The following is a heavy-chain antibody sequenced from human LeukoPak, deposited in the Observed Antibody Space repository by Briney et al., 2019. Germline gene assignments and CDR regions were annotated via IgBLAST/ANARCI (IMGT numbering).Heavy chain of an antibody. CDR2: VYYSGSP. Sequence: PSETLSPTCTVSGVSLIGSRYFWGWIRQPPGRGLEWIASVYYSGSPYFNPSLKSRVTISADTSKNQFSLKLNSVNAADTAVYYCATSSSASWSENAFDIWGQGTMDTVSS. CDR1: GVSLIGSRYF. J-gene: IGHJ3*02. CDR3: ATSSSASWSENAFDI. D-gene: IGHD6-13*01. V-gene: IGHV4-39*01.